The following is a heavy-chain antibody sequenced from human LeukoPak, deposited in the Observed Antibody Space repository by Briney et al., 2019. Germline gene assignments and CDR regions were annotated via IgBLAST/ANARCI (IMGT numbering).Heavy chain of an antibody. CDR3: LRGNDPDYVWGTYRLDAFDI. J-gene: IGHJ3*02. CDR2: INIFGTYI. Sequence: GGSLRLSCAGSGYTFSHYSVNLVLHVPGKGLESVSYINIFGTYIYYPDSVTRRFTISRDHAKNSLFLQMNNLRADDTHGCYCLRGNDPDYVWGTYRLDAFDIGGEGTMV. CDR1: GYTFSHYS. D-gene: IGHD3-16*02. V-gene: IGHV3-21*05.